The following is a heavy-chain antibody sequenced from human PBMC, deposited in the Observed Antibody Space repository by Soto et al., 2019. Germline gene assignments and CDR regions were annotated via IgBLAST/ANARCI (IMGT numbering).Heavy chain of an antibody. CDR3: ARGVVVPAATVKPWLDP. CDR2: ISVYNGNT. Sequence: ASVKVSCKASGDTCTSSGISWVRQARGQGLEWMGWISVYNGNTNYAQNFQGRVSMTTDTSTSTVYMELRNLRSEETAVYYCARGVVVPAATVKPWLDPWRKVHLIIVSS. CDR1: GDTCTSSG. J-gene: IGHJ5*02. D-gene: IGHD2-2*01. V-gene: IGHV1-18*01.